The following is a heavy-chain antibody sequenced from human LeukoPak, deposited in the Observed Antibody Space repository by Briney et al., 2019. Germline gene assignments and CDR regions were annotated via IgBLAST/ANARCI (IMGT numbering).Heavy chain of an antibody. J-gene: IGHJ4*02. CDR2: INPNSGGT. Sequence: ASVTVSCKASGYTFTGYYMHWVRQARGQGLEWMGWINPNSGGTNYAQKFQGRVTMTRHTSISTAYMELSRLRSDDTAVYYCAREDIVATSFDYWGQGTLVTVSS. CDR3: AREDIVATSFDY. V-gene: IGHV1-2*02. CDR1: GYTFTGYY. D-gene: IGHD5-12*01.